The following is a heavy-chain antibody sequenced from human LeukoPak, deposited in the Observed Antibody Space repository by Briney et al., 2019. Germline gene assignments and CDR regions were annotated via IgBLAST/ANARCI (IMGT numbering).Heavy chain of an antibody. CDR1: GYTFTDYY. V-gene: IGHV1-2*02. D-gene: IGHD3-9*01. CDR2: INPNSGVT. J-gene: IGHJ3*02. CDR3: ARVRYFDWRYAFDI. Sequence: ASVKVSCKASGYTFTDYYIHWVRQAPGQGPEWMGWINPNSGVTNYAQKFQGRVTMTTDTSTSTAYMGLRSLRSDDTAVYYCARVRYFDWRYAFDIWGQGTMVTVSS.